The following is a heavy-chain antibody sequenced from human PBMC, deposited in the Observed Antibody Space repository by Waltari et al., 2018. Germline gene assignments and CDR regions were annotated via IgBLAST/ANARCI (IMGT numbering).Heavy chain of an antibody. Sequence: QLQLQESGSGLVKPSQTLSLPCAVSGGPISSGGYSWRWIRQPPGKGLEWIGYIYHSGSTYYNPSLKSRVTISVDRSKNQFSLKLSSVTAADTAVYYCARDKFYFDSSSYMDVWGKGTTVTVSS. V-gene: IGHV4-30-2*01. CDR3: ARDKFYFDSSSYMDV. CDR1: GGPISSGGYS. D-gene: IGHD3-9*01. J-gene: IGHJ6*03. CDR2: IYHSGST.